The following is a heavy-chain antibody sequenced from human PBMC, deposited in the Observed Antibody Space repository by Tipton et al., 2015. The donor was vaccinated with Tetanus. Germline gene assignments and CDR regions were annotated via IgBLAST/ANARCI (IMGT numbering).Heavy chain of an antibody. CDR2: ISSSSSII. V-gene: IGHV3-48*01. D-gene: IGHD3-22*01. CDR1: GFTFSSYA. CDR3: ARGLYYYDSSGYLQGDY. J-gene: IGHJ4*02. Sequence: GSLRLSCAASGFTFSSYAMHWVRQAPGKGLEWVSYISSSSSIIYYADSVKGRFTISRDNAKNSLYLQMNSLRAEDTAVYYCARGLYYYDSSGYLQGDYWGQGTLVTVSS.